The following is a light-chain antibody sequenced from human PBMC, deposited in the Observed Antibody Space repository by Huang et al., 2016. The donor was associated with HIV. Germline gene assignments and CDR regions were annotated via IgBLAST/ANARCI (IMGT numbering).Light chain of an antibody. CDR3: MQGAHWPYT. Sequence: DIVMTQSPLSLPVTLGQPASISCRSSQSLIYRDGNTYLNWFQQRPGQSPRRLIYKVSNRDSGVPDRFSGRGSGIDFTLEISRVEVEDVGVYYCMQGAHWPYTFGQGTKLEIK. CDR1: QSLIYRDGNTY. CDR2: KVS. V-gene: IGKV2-30*01. J-gene: IGKJ2*01.